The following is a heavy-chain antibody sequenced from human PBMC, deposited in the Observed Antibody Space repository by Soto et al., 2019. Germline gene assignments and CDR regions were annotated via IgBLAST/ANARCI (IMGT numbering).Heavy chain of an antibody. CDR1: GYSFTSYW. CDR3: ARERYQVISDGMDV. J-gene: IGHJ6*02. CDR2: IYPGDSDT. Sequence: GESLKISCKGSGYSFTSYWIGWVRQMPGKGLEWMGIIYPGDSDTRYSRSFQGQVTLSRDTSINTAYLEVSRLRFDDAAVYFCARERYQVISDGMDVWGQGTTVTVSS. D-gene: IGHD2-2*01. V-gene: IGHV5-51*01.